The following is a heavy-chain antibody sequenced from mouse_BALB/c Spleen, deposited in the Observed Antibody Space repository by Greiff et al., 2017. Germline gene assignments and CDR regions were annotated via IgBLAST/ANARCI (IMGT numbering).Heavy chain of an antibody. CDR2: IYPGSGST. D-gene: IGHD1-2*01. J-gene: IGHJ1*01. CDR3: ALTTATWYFDV. V-gene: IGHV1-55*01. CDR1: GYNFTSYW. Sequence: VQLQQPGAELVKPGTSVKLSCKASGYNFTSYWINWVKLRPGQGLEWIGDIYPGSGSTNYNEKFKSKATLTVDTSSSTAYMQLSSLASEDSALYYCALTTATWYFDVWGAGTTVTVSS.